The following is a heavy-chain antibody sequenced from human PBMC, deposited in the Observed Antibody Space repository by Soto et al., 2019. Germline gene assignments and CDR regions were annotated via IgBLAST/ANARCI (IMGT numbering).Heavy chain of an antibody. CDR1: GFTFSRHA. J-gene: IGHJ4*02. CDR2: ISGSGASK. D-gene: IGHD3-22*01. CDR3: AKTPGVIVVVTDVDH. V-gene: IGHV3-23*01. Sequence: EVELLESGGGMVQPGGSLRLSCVASGFTFSRHALAWVRQVPGKGLEWVSAISGSGASKYDADSVKGRFTISRDNSNNTLFLQMNSQLAGDDAVYYCAKTPGVIVVVTDVDHWGGGFPVIVSS.